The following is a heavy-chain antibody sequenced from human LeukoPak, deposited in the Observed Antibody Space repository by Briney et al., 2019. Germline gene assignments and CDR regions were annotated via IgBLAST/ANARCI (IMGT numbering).Heavy chain of an antibody. Sequence: GASVKVSCKASGGTFSSYAISWVRRAPGQGLEWMGGNIPIFGTANYAQKFQGRVTITADESTSTAYMELSSLRSEDTAVYYCARVPRRYYFDYWGQGTLVTVSS. CDR2: NIPIFGTA. D-gene: IGHD6-25*01. V-gene: IGHV1-69*01. J-gene: IGHJ4*02. CDR1: GGTFSSYA. CDR3: ARVPRRYYFDY.